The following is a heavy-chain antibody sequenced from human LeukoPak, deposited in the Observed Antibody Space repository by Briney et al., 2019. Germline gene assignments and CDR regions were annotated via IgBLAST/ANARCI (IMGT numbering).Heavy chain of an antibody. CDR3: ASGGYSDSSAYQ. CDR1: GYTFTSYG. CDR2: ISAYNGNT. V-gene: IGHV1-18*01. Sequence: ASVKVSCKGSGYTFTSYGIIWVRQAPGQGLEWMGWISAYNGNTNYAQKLQGRVTITTDTSTSTAYMELRSLRSDDTAMYYCASGGYSDSSAYQWGQGTLVTVSS. D-gene: IGHD3-22*01. J-gene: IGHJ4*02.